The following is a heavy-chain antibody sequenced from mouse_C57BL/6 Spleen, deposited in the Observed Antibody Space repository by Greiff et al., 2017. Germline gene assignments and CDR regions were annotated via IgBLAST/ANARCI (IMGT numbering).Heavy chain of an antibody. V-gene: IGHV1-82*01. Sequence: QVQLQQSGPELVKPGASVKISCKASGYAFSSSWMNWVKQRPGKGLEWIGRIYPGDGDTNYNGKFKGKATLTADKSSSTAYMQLSSLTSEDSAVYFCARSGLYDGYYVPSFAYWGQGTLVTVSA. CDR2: IYPGDGDT. CDR1: GYAFSSSW. J-gene: IGHJ3*01. CDR3: ARSGLYDGYYVPSFAY. D-gene: IGHD2-3*01.